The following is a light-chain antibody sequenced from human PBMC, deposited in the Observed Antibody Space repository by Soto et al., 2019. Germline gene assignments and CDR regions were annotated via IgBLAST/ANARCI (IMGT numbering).Light chain of an antibody. V-gene: IGKV3-11*01. Sequence: DIVLTQSPATLSLSPGERATLSCRASQSVDTYLVWYQHKPGQAPRLLIHDVSNRATGIPARFSGSGSGTDFTLTISSLEPEDFAVYYCHQRRDWPRTFGHGTKVEIK. CDR2: DVS. CDR1: QSVDTY. J-gene: IGKJ1*01. CDR3: HQRRDWPRT.